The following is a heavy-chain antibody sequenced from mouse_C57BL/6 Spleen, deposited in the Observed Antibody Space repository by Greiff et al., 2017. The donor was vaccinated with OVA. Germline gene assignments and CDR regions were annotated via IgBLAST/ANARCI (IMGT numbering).Heavy chain of an antibody. D-gene: IGHD2-4*01. Sequence: VQLQQSGPELVKPGASVKISCKASGDAFSSSWMNWVKQRPGKGLEWIGRIYPGDGDTNYNGKFKGKATLTADKSSSTAYMQLSSLTSEDSAVYFCASYDYDDWFAYWGQGTLVTVSA. CDR3: ASYDYDDWFAY. V-gene: IGHV1-82*01. CDR2: IYPGDGDT. CDR1: GDAFSSSW. J-gene: IGHJ3*01.